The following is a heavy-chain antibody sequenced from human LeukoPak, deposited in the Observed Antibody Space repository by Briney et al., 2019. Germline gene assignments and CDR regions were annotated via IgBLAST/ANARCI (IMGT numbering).Heavy chain of an antibody. CDR2: IRYDGSNT. CDR1: GFIFRSYG. J-gene: IGHJ6*03. V-gene: IGHV3-30*02. Sequence: GGSLRLSCAAAGFIFRSYGMHWVRQAPGKGLEWVAFIRYDGSNTHYADSVKGRFTISRDNSKNTLYLQMNSLRAEDTAVYYCAKDHTGEVVPAALYYYYYMDVWGKGTTVTVSS. CDR3: AKDHTGEVVPAALYYYYYMDV. D-gene: IGHD2-2*01.